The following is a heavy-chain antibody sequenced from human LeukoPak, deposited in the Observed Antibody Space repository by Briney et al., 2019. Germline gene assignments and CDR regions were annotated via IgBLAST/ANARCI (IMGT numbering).Heavy chain of an antibody. CDR3: ARRSTRFFDY. J-gene: IGHJ4*02. CDR2: IYYSGST. V-gene: IGHV4-39*01. CDR1: GGSISSSSYY. D-gene: IGHD1-26*01. Sequence: SETLSLTCTVSGGSISSSSYYWGWIRQPPGKGLEWIGSIYYSGSTYYNPSLKGRVTISVDTSKNQFSLKLSSVTAADTAVYYCARRSTRFFDYWGQGTLVTVSS.